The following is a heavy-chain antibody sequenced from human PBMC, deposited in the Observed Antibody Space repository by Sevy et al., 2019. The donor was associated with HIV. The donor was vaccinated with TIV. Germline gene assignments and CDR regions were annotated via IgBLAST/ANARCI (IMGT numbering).Heavy chain of an antibody. CDR2: IKQDGSEK. V-gene: IGHV3-7*01. CDR3: ARAHRIVVVPAACDY. J-gene: IGHJ4*02. Sequence: GGSLRLSCAASGFTFSSYCMSWVRQAPGKGLEWVANIKQDGSEKYYVDSVKGRLTISKDHAKNSLYLQMNSLRAEDTAVYYCARAHRIVVVPAACDYWGQGTLVTISS. CDR1: GFTFSSYC. D-gene: IGHD2-2*01.